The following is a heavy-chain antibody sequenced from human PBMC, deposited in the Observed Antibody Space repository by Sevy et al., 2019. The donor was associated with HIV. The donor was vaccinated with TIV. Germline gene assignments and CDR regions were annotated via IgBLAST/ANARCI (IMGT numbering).Heavy chain of an antibody. J-gene: IGHJ4*02. CDR1: AFTFSSYA. D-gene: IGHD6-13*01. CDR3: ARGGLDSNWFRSFHY. CDR2: IYSGGAT. V-gene: IGHV3-53*01. Sequence: GGSLRLSCAASAFTFSSYAMNWVRQAPGKGLEWVSLIYSGGATYYADSVNGRFTISGDDSKNTLYLQMDSLRAEDTAVYYCARGGLDSNWFRSFHYWGRRTLVTVSS.